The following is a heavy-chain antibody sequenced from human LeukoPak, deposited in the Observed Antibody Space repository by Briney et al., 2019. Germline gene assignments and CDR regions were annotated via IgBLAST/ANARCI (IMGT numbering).Heavy chain of an antibody. CDR1: GFTFSDYY. CDR3: ARGSRSTVSTGNYYYYYYMDV. Sequence: PGGSLRLSCAASGFTFSDYYMSWIRQAPGKGLEWVANIKKDGSEKYYVDSVKGRFAISRDSAKNSLYLQMNSLRAEDTAVYYCARGSRSTVSTGNYYYYYYMDVWGKGTTVTVSS. J-gene: IGHJ6*03. D-gene: IGHD4-17*01. V-gene: IGHV3-7*04. CDR2: IKKDGSEK.